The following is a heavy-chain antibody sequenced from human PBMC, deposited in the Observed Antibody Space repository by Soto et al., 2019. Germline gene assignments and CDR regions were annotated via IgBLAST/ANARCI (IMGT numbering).Heavy chain of an antibody. J-gene: IGHJ6*02. Sequence: GASVKVSCKASGGTFSSYAISWVRQAPGQGLEWMGGIIPIFGTANYAQKFQGRVTITADESTSTAYMELSSLRSEDTAVYYCARDFGGTTITYYYGMDVWGQGTTVTVSS. CDR1: GGTFSSYA. D-gene: IGHD1-7*01. V-gene: IGHV1-69*13. CDR2: IIPIFGTA. CDR3: ARDFGGTTITYYYGMDV.